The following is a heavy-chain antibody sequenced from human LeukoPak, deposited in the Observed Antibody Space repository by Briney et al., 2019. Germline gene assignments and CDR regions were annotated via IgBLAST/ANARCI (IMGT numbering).Heavy chain of an antibody. D-gene: IGHD3-10*01. V-gene: IGHV3-11*01. CDR1: GFTFSDYY. Sequence: PGGSLTLSCAASGFTFSDYYMSWIRHAPEKGPEWVSYISSSGSTIYYADSVKGRFTISRDNAKTSLYLQMNSLRAEDTAVYYCARHTLVRGSSWFDPWGQGTLVTVSS. J-gene: IGHJ5*02. CDR3: ARHTLVRGSSWFDP. CDR2: ISSSGSTI.